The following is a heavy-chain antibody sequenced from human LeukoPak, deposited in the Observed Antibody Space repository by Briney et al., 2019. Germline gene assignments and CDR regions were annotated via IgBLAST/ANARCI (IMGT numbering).Heavy chain of an antibody. V-gene: IGHV3-11*04. J-gene: IGHJ4*02. CDR2: ISSSGSTI. CDR3: ARERLPLGEPQIDY. CDR1: GFTVSSNY. Sequence: PGGSLRLSCAASGFTVSSNYMSWVRQAPGKGLEWVSYISSSGSTIYYADSVKGRFTISRDNARNSLYLQMNSLRAEDTAVYYCARERLPLGEPQIDYWGQGTLVTVSS. D-gene: IGHD3-16*01.